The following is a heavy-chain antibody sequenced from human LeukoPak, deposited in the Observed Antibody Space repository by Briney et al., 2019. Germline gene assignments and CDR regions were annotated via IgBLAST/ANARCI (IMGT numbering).Heavy chain of an antibody. Sequence: ASVKVSCKASGYTFTSYYIHWVRQAPGQGLEWMGIINPSDGSTSSAQRFQGRVTMTRDTSTSTVYMELSSLRSEDTAVYYCARSSPSIVGATKAEYFQHWGQGTLVTVSS. D-gene: IGHD1-26*01. J-gene: IGHJ1*01. CDR1: GYTFTSYY. CDR2: INPSDGST. V-gene: IGHV1-46*01. CDR3: ARSSPSIVGATKAEYFQH.